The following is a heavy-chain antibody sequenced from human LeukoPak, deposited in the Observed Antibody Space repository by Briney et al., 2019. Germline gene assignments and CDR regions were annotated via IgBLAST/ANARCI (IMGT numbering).Heavy chain of an antibody. V-gene: IGHV4-59*01. CDR3: ARESAGTKKVGSQNWFDP. CDR1: GGSIKTYA. Sequence: SETLSLTCNVSGGSIKTYAWSWIRQPPGKGLEWIGYIYYIGSAHYNPFLKSRVTISLDTSKSQFSLILSSVTAADTAVYYCARESAGTKKVGSQNWFDPWGQGTLVTVSS. D-gene: IGHD1-26*01. J-gene: IGHJ5*02. CDR2: IYYIGSA.